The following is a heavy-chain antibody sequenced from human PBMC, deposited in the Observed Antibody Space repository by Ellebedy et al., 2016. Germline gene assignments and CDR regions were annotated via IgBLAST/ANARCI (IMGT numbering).Heavy chain of an antibody. D-gene: IGHD4-17*01. CDR3: VRGFAVTTLSSYFYAMDV. CDR2: IHSDGST. CDR1: GFTFSSYA. V-gene: IGHV3-53*01. J-gene: IGHJ6*02. Sequence: GGSLRLSXAASGFTFSSYAMSWVRQAPGKGLEWVSVIHSDGSTYYADSVKGRFTISRDKSKNTLYLQLNSLRAEDTAVYYCVRGFAVTTLSSYFYAMDVWGQGTTVTVSS.